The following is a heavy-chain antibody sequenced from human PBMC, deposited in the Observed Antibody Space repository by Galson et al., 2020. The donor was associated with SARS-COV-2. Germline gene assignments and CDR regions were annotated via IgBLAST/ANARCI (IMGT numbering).Heavy chain of an antibody. Sequence: GESLKISCAASGFTFSSYGMHWVRQAPGKGLEWVAVIWYDGSNKYYADSVKGRFTISRDNSKNTLYLQMNSLRAEDTAVYYCARDGAEEQWLVRGFGWSGLYYYYGMDVWGQGTTVTVSS. CDR3: ARDGAEEQWLVRGFGWSGLYYYYGMDV. V-gene: IGHV3-33*01. J-gene: IGHJ6*02. D-gene: IGHD6-19*01. CDR2: IWYDGSNK. CDR1: GFTFSSYG.